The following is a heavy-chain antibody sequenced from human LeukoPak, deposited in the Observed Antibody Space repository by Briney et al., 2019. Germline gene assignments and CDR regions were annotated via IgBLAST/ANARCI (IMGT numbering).Heavy chain of an antibody. V-gene: IGHV5-51*01. CDR1: GYSFTSYW. J-gene: IGHJ3*02. CDR2: IYPGDSDT. Sequence: GESLKISCKGSGYSFTSYWIGWVRQMPGKGLEWMGIIYPGDSDTRYSPSFQGQVTISADKSISTAYLQWSSLKASDTAMYYCAKTLRFLEWLSPNHDAFDIWGQGTMVTVSS. D-gene: IGHD3-3*01. CDR3: AKTLRFLEWLSPNHDAFDI.